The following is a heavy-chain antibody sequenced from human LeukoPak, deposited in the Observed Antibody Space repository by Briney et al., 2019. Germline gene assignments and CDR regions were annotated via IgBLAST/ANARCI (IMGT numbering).Heavy chain of an antibody. CDR2: INHSGST. J-gene: IGHJ3*02. V-gene: IGHV4-34*01. Sequence: SETLSLTCAVYGGSFSGYYWSWIRQPPGKGLEWIGEINHSGSTNYNPSLKSRVTISVDTSKNQFSLKLSSVTAADTAVYYCAIAGIAAAVCAFDIWGQGTMVTVSS. D-gene: IGHD6-13*01. CDR3: AIAGIAAAVCAFDI. CDR1: GGSFSGYY.